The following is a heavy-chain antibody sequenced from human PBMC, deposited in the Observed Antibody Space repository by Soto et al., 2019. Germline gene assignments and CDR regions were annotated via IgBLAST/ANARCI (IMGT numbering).Heavy chain of an antibody. J-gene: IGHJ3*02. CDR2: IYYSGRP. Sequence: QVQLQESGPGLVKPSETLSLTCTVSGGSISSYYWSWIRQPPGKGLEWIGYIYYSGRPNYNPSIKSRVTISVDTSKNQFSLKLSSVTAADTAVYYCAGGDEYSSSAFDIWGQGTMVTVSS. V-gene: IGHV4-59*08. D-gene: IGHD2-2*01. CDR1: GGSISSYY. CDR3: AGGDEYSSSAFDI.